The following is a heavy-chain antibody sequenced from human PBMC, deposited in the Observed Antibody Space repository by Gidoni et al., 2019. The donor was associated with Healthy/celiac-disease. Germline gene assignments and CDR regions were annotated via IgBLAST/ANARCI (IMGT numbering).Heavy chain of an antibody. CDR3: ARYPYYYDSSGYFAYYYGMDV. V-gene: IGHV3-7*03. Sequence: EVQLVESGGGLVQPGGSLLLSCAASGFPFSSYWLRSVRQAPGKGLEWVANIKQDGSEKYYVDSVKGRFTISRDNAKNSLYLQMNSLRAEDTAVYYCARYPYYYDSSGYFAYYYGMDVWGQGTTVTVSS. J-gene: IGHJ6*02. CDR1: GFPFSSYW. CDR2: IKQDGSEK. D-gene: IGHD3-22*01.